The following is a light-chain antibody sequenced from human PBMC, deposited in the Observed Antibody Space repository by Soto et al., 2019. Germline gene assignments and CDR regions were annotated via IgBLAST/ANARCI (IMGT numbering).Light chain of an antibody. V-gene: IGLV2-14*01. CDR2: EVR. CDR3: SSYTDSATRV. J-gene: IGLJ1*01. CDR1: NSDVGGYDY. Sequence: QSALTQPASVSGSPGQSITISCTGTNSDVGGYDYVSWYQQYPGKAPKVIIYEVRKRPSGISNRFSGSKSGNMASLTISGLQAVDEADYYCSSYTDSATRVFGTGTRSPS.